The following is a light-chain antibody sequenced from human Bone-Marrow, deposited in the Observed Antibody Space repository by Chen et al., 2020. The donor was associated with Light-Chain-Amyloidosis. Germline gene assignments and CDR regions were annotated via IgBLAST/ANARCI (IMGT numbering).Light chain of an antibody. CDR3: QTYANATHV. CDR2: GNT. V-gene: IGLV1-40*01. CDR1: SSNIGAGND. J-gene: IGLJ1*01. Sequence: QSVLTQPPSVSGAPGQKVTILCTASSSNIGAGNDVHWYQPLPGTTPKILLYGNTNRLSGVPSRFSGSKSGTSASLVISGRQPDDEADYHCQTYANATHVFGTGTKVIVL.